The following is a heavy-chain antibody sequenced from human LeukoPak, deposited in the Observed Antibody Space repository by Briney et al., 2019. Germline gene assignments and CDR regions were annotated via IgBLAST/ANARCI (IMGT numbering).Heavy chain of an antibody. V-gene: IGHV3-48*04. CDR2: ISSSGSTI. CDR3: AREHYFYYMDG. Sequence: GGSLRLSCAASGFTFSSYAMSWVRQAPGKGLEWVSYISSSGSTIYYADSVKGRFTISRDNAKNSLYLQMNSLRAEDTAVYYCAREHYFYYMDGWGKGTTVTVSS. CDR1: GFTFSSYA. J-gene: IGHJ6*03.